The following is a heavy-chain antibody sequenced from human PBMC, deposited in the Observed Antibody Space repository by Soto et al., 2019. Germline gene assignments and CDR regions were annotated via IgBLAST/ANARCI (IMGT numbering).Heavy chain of an antibody. V-gene: IGHV4-59*01. J-gene: IGHJ5*02. CDR2: VYYTGST. CDR1: GGSISADY. Sequence: TLSLTCTVSGGSISADYWDWIRQPPGKGLELIGYVYYTGSTNYNPSLKSRVSLSLDPSKNQFSLNLSSVTAADTAVYFCARGRWFDPWGKGTLVTVSS. CDR3: ARGRWFDP.